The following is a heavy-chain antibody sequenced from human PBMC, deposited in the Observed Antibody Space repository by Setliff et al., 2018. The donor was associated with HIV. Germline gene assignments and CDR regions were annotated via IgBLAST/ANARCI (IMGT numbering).Heavy chain of an antibody. J-gene: IGHJ4*02. CDR3: AKEGGERATIGYFDY. Sequence: GGSLRLSCAASGFTFSSYAMSWVRQAPGKGLEWVSAISGSGGSTYYADSVKGRFTSSRDNSKNTLYLQMDSLRAEDTAVYYCAKEGGERATIGYFDYWGQGTLVTVSS. V-gene: IGHV3-23*01. CDR2: ISGSGGST. D-gene: IGHD5-12*01. CDR1: GFTFSSYA.